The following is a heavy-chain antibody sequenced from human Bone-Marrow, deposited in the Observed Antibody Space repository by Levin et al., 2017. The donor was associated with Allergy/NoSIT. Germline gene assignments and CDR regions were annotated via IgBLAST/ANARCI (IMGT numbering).Heavy chain of an antibody. CDR2: IKSKTDGGTT. Sequence: GGSLRLSCAASGFTFSNAWMSWVRQAPGKGLEWVGRIKSKTDGGTTDYAAPVKGRFTISRDDSKNTLYLQMNSLKTEDTAVYYCTTVYCSSTSCYGYDAFDIWGQGTMVTVSS. J-gene: IGHJ3*02. CDR1: GFTFSNAW. D-gene: IGHD2-2*01. CDR3: TTVYCSSTSCYGYDAFDI. V-gene: IGHV3-15*01.